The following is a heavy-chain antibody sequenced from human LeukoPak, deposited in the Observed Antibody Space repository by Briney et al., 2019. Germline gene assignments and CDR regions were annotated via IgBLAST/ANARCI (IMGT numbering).Heavy chain of an antibody. D-gene: IGHD5-18*01. CDR3: ARGGRGYSYGELDY. J-gene: IGHJ4*02. Sequence: ASLKVSCNASGYIFTGYYLHWVRQAPGQELEWLGWINPHSGATNYTQKFQGRVTMARDTYISTAYMDLSRLIPDDTAVYYCARGGRGYSYGELDYWGQGTLVTVCS. CDR2: INPHSGAT. V-gene: IGHV1-2*02. CDR1: GYIFTGYY.